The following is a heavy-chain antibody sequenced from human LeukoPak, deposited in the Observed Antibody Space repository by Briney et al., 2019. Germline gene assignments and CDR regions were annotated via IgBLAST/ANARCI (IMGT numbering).Heavy chain of an antibody. CDR2: ISYDGSNK. V-gene: IGHV3-30*07. D-gene: IGHD1-26*01. CDR1: GFTFSSYA. J-gene: IGHJ5*02. Sequence: GGSLRLSCAASGFTFSSYAMHWVRQAPGKGLEWVAVISYDGSNKYYADSVKGRFTISRDNSKNTLYLRMDSLRAEDTAVYYCAKVPSGSYLNWFDPWGQGTLVTVSS. CDR3: AKVPSGSYLNWFDP.